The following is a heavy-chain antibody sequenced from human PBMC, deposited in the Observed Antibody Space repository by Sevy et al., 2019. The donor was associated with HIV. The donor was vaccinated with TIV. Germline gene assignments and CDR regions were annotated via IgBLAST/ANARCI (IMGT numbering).Heavy chain of an antibody. Sequence: GGSLRLSCAASGFTFSSYSMNWVRQAPGKGLEWVSYISSSSSTIYYADSVKGRFTISRDNAKNTLYLQMNSLRAEDTAVYYCAKVGELVELGGYFDYWGQGTLVTVSS. CDR2: ISSSSSTI. V-gene: IGHV3-48*01. J-gene: IGHJ4*02. D-gene: IGHD3-10*01. CDR1: GFTFSSYS. CDR3: AKVGELVELGGYFDY.